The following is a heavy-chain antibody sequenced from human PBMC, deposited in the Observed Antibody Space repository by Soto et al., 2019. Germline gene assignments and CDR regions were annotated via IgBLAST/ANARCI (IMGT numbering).Heavy chain of an antibody. CDR3: ARGAVAGPVGWNYYYYGMAV. CDR1: GFTFSSYW. CDR2: IKQDGSEK. V-gene: IGHV3-7*05. D-gene: IGHD6-19*01. Sequence: EVQLVESGGGLVQPGGSLRLSCAASGFTFSSYWMSWVRQAPGKGLEWVANIKQDGSEKYYVDSVKGRFTISRDNAKNSLYLQMNSLRAEDTAVYYCARGAVAGPVGWNYYYYGMAVWGQGTTVTVSS. J-gene: IGHJ6*02.